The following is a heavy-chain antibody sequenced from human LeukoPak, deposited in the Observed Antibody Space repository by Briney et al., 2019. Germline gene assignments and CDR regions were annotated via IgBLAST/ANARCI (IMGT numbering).Heavy chain of an antibody. CDR3: AREPHYYGSGSYLVYFDY. J-gene: IGHJ4*02. D-gene: IGHD3-10*01. CDR1: GYTFTSYG. V-gene: IGHV1-18*01. CDR2: ISAYNGNT. Sequence: ASVTVSCKASGYTFTSYGISWVRQAPGQGLEWMGWISAYNGNTNYAQKLQGRVTMTTDTSTSTAYMELRSLRSDDTAVYYCAREPHYYGSGSYLVYFDYWGQGTLVTVSS.